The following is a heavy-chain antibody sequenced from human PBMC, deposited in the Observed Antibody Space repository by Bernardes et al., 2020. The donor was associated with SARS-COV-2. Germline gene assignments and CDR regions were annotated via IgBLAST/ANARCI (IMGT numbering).Heavy chain of an antibody. CDR1: GFTFSSHT. Sequence: GGSLRLSCAASGFTFSSHTMNWVRQAPGKGLEWVSSINSISTYFYYADSVKGRFTISRDNTQKSLYLQINSLSAEDTAVYYCARDATTSIGVVPGMDVWGQETAVTVSS. V-gene: IGHV3-21*01. D-gene: IGHD3-3*01. J-gene: IGHJ6*02. CDR2: INSISTYF. CDR3: ARDATTSIGVVPGMDV.